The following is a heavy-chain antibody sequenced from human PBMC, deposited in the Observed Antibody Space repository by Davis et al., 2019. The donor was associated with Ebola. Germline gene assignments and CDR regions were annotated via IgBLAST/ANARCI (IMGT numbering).Heavy chain of an antibody. Sequence: MPSETLSLTCTVSGGSISSYYWSWIRQPPGKGLEWIGYIYYSGSTNYNPSLKSRVTVSEQTSKNQFSLNLNSVTAADTAVYYCAREGGSTSYFDSWGQGTLVTISS. J-gene: IGHJ4*02. CDR1: GGSISSYY. V-gene: IGHV4-59*01. CDR3: AREGGSTSYFDS. D-gene: IGHD1-26*01. CDR2: IYYSGST.